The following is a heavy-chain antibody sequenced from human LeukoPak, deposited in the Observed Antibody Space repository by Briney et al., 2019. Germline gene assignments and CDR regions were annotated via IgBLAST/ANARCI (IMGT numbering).Heavy chain of an antibody. CDR2: VGGDDAA. CDR1: GFRLGDYA. CDR3: AKDSTSRNGIYDPFDI. V-gene: IGHV3-23*01. J-gene: IGHJ3*02. Sequence: GGSLRLSCAASGFRLGDYAMNWVRQAPGKGLEWVSVVGGDDAAYYKDSVKGRFTISRDNSKSTVFLQMKSLSLEDTAIYYCAKDSTSRNGIYDPFDIWGQGIMVTVSS. D-gene: IGHD2-8*01.